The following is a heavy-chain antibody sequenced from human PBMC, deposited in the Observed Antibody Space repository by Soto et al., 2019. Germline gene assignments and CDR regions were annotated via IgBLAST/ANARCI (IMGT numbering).Heavy chain of an antibody. Sequence: EVQLVESGGGLVQPGGSLRLSCAASGFMFGSYWMTWVRHAPGKGLEWVANIKRDGSEKFYVDSVKGRFTISRDNADNSLFLHMNSLRAEDTAIYYCARVRANDYEMDYWGKGALVTVS. V-gene: IGHV3-7*03. CDR1: GFMFGSYW. D-gene: IGHD4-17*01. CDR2: IKRDGSEK. J-gene: IGHJ4*02. CDR3: ARVRANDYEMDY.